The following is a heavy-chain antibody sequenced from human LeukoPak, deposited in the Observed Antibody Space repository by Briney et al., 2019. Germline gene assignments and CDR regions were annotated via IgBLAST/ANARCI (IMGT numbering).Heavy chain of an antibody. CDR3: ARGYPSDY. V-gene: IGHV1-18*04. D-gene: IGHD1-26*01. CDR1: GYTFTSYI. Sequence: ASVKVSCKASGYTFTSYIINWVRQAPGQGLEWMGWISTYNDNTNYAQKFQVRVTMTTDTSTGTAYMELRSLTSDDTAVYYCARGYPSDYWGQGTLVTVSS. J-gene: IGHJ4*02. CDR2: ISTYNDNT.